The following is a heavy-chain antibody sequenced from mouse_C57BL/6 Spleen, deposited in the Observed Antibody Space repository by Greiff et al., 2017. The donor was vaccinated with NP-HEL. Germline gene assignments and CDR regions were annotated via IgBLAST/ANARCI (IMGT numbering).Heavy chain of an antibody. Sequence: VMLVESGEGLVKPGGSLKLSCAASGFTFSSYAMSWVRQTPEKRLEWVAYISSGGDYIYYADTVKGRFTISRDNARNTLYLQMSSLKSEDTAMYYCTRKEGNYGAMDYWGQGTSVTVSS. CDR1: GFTFSSYA. CDR3: TRKEGNYGAMDY. V-gene: IGHV5-9-1*02. CDR2: ISSGGDYI. D-gene: IGHD2-1*01. J-gene: IGHJ4*01.